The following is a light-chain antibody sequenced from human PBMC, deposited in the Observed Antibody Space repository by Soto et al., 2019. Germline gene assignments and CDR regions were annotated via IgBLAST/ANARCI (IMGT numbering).Light chain of an antibody. Sequence: VLTWTPDTLSLPPWERPTLSFRASQGVNNNLAWYQQRPGKAPTLLISGASTRASRFPARFSGSGSGTDFTLAISSLQSEDFAVYYCQQYNNWPWTFGQGTKVDTK. J-gene: IGKJ1*01. CDR2: GAS. CDR1: QGVNNN. V-gene: IGKV3-15*01. CDR3: QQYNNWPWT.